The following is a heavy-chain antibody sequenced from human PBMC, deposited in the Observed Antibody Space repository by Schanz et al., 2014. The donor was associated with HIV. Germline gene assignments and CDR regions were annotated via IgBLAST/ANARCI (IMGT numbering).Heavy chain of an antibody. CDR3: AKPEYDSSGNSQSHFDY. D-gene: IGHD3-22*01. Sequence: EVQLLESGGGLVQPGGSLRLSCAASGFAFNNYAMTWVRQAPGKGLEWVSSISESGGRSYYADSVNGRFTISRDNSKNTLYLQMTTLRTEDTAVYYCAKPEYDSSGNSQSHFDYWGQGTLVTVSS. CDR1: GFAFNNYA. CDR2: ISESGGRS. J-gene: IGHJ4*02. V-gene: IGHV3-23*01.